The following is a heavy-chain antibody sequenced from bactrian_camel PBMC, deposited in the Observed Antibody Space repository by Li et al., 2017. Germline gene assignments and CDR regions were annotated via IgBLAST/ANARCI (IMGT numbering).Heavy chain of an antibody. J-gene: IGHJ4*01. CDR1: GDIENKFC. V-gene: IGHV3S53*01. D-gene: IGHD1*01. CDR2: IDGTGST. Sequence: QLVESGGGSVQAGWSLRLTCAVSGDIENKFCMGWFRQAPGKEREGVAAIDGTGSTSYSDSVKGRFTISRDWPKNTLYLQMNSLKTDDTATYYCADAGPSTGRNWYGAASPATYWGQGTQVTVS. CDR3: ADAGPSTGRNWYGAASPATY.